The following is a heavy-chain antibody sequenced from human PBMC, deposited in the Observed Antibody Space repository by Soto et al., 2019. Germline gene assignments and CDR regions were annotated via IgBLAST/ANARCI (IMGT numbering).Heavy chain of an antibody. CDR2: IYYSGST. J-gene: IGHJ4*02. Sequence: SETLSLTCTVSGGSISSSSYYWGWIRQPPGKGLEWIGSIYYSGSTYYNPSLKSRVTISVDTSKNQFSLKLSSVTAADTAVYYCARSVYYYDSSGSLDYWGQGTLVTVS. D-gene: IGHD3-22*01. V-gene: IGHV4-39*01. CDR1: GGSISSSSYY. CDR3: ARSVYYYDSSGSLDY.